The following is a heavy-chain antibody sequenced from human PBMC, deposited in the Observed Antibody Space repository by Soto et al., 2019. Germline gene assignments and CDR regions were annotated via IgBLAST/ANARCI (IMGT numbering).Heavy chain of an antibody. V-gene: IGHV3-23*01. D-gene: IGHD6-13*01. J-gene: IGHJ6*02. Sequence: EVQLLESGGGLVQPGGSLRLSCAASGFTFSSYAMSWVRQAPGKGLAWVKVISGSGDSTYYEDSVRGRFTISRDNSKNTLYLQMNSLRAEDTAVYYCAKDRDGAAAGPTKFYCMDVWGQGTTVTVSS. CDR3: AKDRDGAAAGPTKFYCMDV. CDR2: ISGSGDST. CDR1: GFTFSSYA.